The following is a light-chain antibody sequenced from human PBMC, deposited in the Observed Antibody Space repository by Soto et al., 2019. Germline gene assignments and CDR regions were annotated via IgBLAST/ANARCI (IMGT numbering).Light chain of an antibody. CDR1: QTVGRNY. V-gene: IGKV3-20*01. J-gene: IGKJ5*01. Sequence: PGERATLSCRASQTVGRNYVAWFQQKPGQAPRLLIYDASTRATGIPDKFGGSGSGTDFTLTINRLEPEDFAVYYCQQYVNSPITFGHGTRLEIK. CDR2: DAS. CDR3: QQYVNSPIT.